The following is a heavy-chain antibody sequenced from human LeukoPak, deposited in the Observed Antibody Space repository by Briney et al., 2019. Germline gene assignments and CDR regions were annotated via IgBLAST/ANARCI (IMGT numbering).Heavy chain of an antibody. Sequence: SETPSLTCTLSGGSISSYYWSWIRQPPRKGLEWIGYINYSGSTNYYPALKSRVSISVDTSTNQFFLMLITVTAADTAVDYYATVVRAVVSIDWGQGTLVTVSS. D-gene: IGHD2-2*01. CDR2: INYSGST. CDR3: ATVVRAVVSID. J-gene: IGHJ4*02. CDR1: GGSISSYY. V-gene: IGHV4-59*01.